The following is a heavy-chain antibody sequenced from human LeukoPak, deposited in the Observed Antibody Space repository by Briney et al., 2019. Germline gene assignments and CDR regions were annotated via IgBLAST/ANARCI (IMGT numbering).Heavy chain of an antibody. V-gene: IGHV4-4*02. Sequence: SGTLSLTCGVSGGSISNTNWWSWVRQPPGQGLEWIGEISLTGLTHYNPSLESRVTVSLDKSKNQLSLNLTSVTAADAAVYYCSRENGAFSPFGYWGQETLVTVLS. CDR3: SRENGAFSPFGY. J-gene: IGHJ4*02. CDR1: GGSISNTNW. CDR2: ISLTGLT. D-gene: IGHD2-8*01.